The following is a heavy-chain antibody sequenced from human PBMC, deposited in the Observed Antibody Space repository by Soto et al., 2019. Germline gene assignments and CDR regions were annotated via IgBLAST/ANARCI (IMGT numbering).Heavy chain of an antibody. CDR1: GFTFSSYW. V-gene: IGHV3-74*01. CDR2: INSDGSST. CDR3: ARVSSSLPHTQTYGMDV. J-gene: IGHJ6*02. Sequence: GGSLRLSCAASGFTFSSYWMHWVRQAPGKGLVWVSRINSDGSSTSYADSVKGRFTISRDNAKNTLYLQMNSLRAEDTAVYYCARVSSSLPHTQTYGMDVWGQGTTVTVSS. D-gene: IGHD6-13*01.